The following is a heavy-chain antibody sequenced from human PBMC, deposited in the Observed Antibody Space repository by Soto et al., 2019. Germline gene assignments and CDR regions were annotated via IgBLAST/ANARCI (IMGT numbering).Heavy chain of an antibody. CDR3: AKVRYSSPMGYYYGMDV. V-gene: IGHV1-69*01. Sequence: QAQLEQSGGEVKKPGSAVEVSCKASRVAFSKFIVTWVRQAPGLGLEWVGGIIPIFGTANYAQKFQGRVTITADESTSTSYMEVNNLRSEDTAVYYCAKVRYSSPMGYYYGMDVWGQGTTVTFSS. D-gene: IGHD6-19*01. CDR1: RVAFSKFI. CDR2: IIPIFGTA. J-gene: IGHJ6*02.